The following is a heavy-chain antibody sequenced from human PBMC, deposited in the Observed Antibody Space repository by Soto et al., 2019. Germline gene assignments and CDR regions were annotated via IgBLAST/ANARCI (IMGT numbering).Heavy chain of an antibody. CDR1: GFTFSSHA. J-gene: IGHJ4*02. CDR3: AKTGLEWELDY. Sequence: EVHLLESGGGLVQPGGSLRLSCAASGFTFSSHAMSWVRQAPGKGLQWISSISSSGIGKYYADSVKGRFTISRDDSKNTLYLQMNSLRADDTAVYYCAKTGLEWELDYWGQGTLVTVSS. CDR2: ISSSGIGK. D-gene: IGHD3-3*01. V-gene: IGHV3-23*01.